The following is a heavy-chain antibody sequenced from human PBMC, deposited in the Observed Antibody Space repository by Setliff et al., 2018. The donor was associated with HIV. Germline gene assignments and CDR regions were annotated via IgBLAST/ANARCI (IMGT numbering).Heavy chain of an antibody. V-gene: IGHV3-74*01. D-gene: IGHD2-8*01. CDR2: INADGSIT. CDR1: GFNFNDYS. CDR3: ARPYTVWVYGMDV. Sequence: GGSLRLSCVASGFNFNDYSMYWVRQAPGKGLVWVSRINADGSITDYADSVKGRFTISRDNAKNTLYMQMNSLRAEDTAVYYCARPYTVWVYGMDVWGQGTTVTVSS. J-gene: IGHJ6*02.